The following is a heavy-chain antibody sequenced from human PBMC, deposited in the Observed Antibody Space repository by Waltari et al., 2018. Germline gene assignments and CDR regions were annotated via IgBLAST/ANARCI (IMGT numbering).Heavy chain of an antibody. D-gene: IGHD6-13*01. CDR2: IYYSGST. Sequence: QLQLQESGPGLVKPSETPSLPCTVSGGSIRSSSYDWGWFRQPPGKGLEWIGSIYYSGSTYYNPSLKSRVTISVDTSKNQFSLKLSSVTAADTAVYYCASQQLVLRGPFDYWGQGTLVTVSS. CDR3: ASQQLVLRGPFDY. J-gene: IGHJ4*02. CDR1: GGSIRSSSYD. V-gene: IGHV4-39*01.